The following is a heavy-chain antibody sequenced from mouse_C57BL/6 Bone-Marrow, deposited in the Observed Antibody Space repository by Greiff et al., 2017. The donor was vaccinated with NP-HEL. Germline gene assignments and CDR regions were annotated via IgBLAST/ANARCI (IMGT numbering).Heavy chain of an antibody. CDR3: TRRRDLGNYGFAY. D-gene: IGHD2-1*01. CDR2: IYPGNSDT. Sequence: VQLKQSGTVLARPGASVKMSCKTSGYTFTSYWMHWVKQRPGQGLEWIGAIYPGNSDTSYNQKFKGKAKLTAVTSASTAYMELSSLTNEDSAVYYCTRRRDLGNYGFAYWGQGTLVTVSA. J-gene: IGHJ3*01. V-gene: IGHV1-5*01. CDR1: GYTFTSYW.